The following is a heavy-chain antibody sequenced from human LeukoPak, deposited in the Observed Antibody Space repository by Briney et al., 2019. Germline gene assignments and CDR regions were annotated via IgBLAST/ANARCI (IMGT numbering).Heavy chain of an antibody. CDR3: ARLSDY. Sequence: PSETPSLTCTVSGGAISSDNYYWGWIRQPPGKGLEWVGSINYSGTTYYNPSLKSRVSISVDTSRTQFSLRLSSVTAADTAVYYCARLSDYWGQGTLVTVSS. V-gene: IGHV4-39*01. CDR1: GGAISSDNYY. CDR2: INYSGTT. J-gene: IGHJ4*02.